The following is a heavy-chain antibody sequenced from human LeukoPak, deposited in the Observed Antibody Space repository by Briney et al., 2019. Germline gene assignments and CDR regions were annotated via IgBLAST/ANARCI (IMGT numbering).Heavy chain of an antibody. D-gene: IGHD3-10*01. V-gene: IGHV3-74*01. CDR3: ARRNFGSSPFDY. Sequence: PGGSLRLSCAASGFTFSSNWMHWVRQAPGKGLVWVSRISSDGSNTNYADSVKGRFTISRDNAKNTLYLQMDSLTAEDTAVYYCARRNFGSSPFDYWGQGTLVTVSS. J-gene: IGHJ4*02. CDR2: ISSDGSNT. CDR1: GFTFSSNW.